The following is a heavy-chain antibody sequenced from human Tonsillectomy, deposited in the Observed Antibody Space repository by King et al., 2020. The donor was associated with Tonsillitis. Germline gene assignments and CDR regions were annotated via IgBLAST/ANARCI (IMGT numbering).Heavy chain of an antibody. CDR2: IYHSGST. CDR3: ARGVNDYVWGSYRYDY. Sequence: HVQLQESGPGLVKPSETLSLTCTVSGGSISSYYWSWIRQPPGKGLEWVGYIYHSGSTSYNPSLKSRVTISVDTSKNQFSLKLSSVSAADTAVYYCARGVNDYVWGSYRYDYWGQGTLVTVSS. CDR1: GGSISSYY. J-gene: IGHJ4*02. D-gene: IGHD3-16*02. V-gene: IGHV4-59*01.